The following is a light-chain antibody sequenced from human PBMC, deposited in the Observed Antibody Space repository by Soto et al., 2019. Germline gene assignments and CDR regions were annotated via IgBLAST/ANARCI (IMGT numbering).Light chain of an antibody. CDR1: SSDVGGYNY. Sequence: QSALTQPRSVSGSPGQSLTISCTGTSSDVGGYNYVSWYQQYPGKVPKLRIYDVTKRPSGVPERCSGSKSGNTASLTISGLQDEDEADYNCCSHAGSYTYVFGTGTKVTVL. J-gene: IGLJ1*01. V-gene: IGLV2-11*01. CDR3: CSHAGSYTYV. CDR2: DVT.